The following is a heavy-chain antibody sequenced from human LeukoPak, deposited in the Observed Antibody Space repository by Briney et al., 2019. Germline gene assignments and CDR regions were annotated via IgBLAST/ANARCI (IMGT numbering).Heavy chain of an antibody. CDR2: IIPIFGTA. Sequence: ASVKVSCKASGGTFSSYAISWVRQAPGQGLEWMGGIIPIFGTANYAQKFQGRVTITTDESTSTAYMELSSLRSEDTAVYYCARAAAARTYYYYMDVWGKGTTVTVSS. CDR1: GGTFSSYA. D-gene: IGHD2-2*01. CDR3: ARAAAARTYYYYMDV. J-gene: IGHJ6*03. V-gene: IGHV1-69*05.